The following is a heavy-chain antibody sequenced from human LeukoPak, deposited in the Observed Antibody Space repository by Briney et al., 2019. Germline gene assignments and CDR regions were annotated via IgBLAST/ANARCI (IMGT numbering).Heavy chain of an antibody. V-gene: IGHV3-21*01. J-gene: IGHJ4*02. Sequence: GGSLRLSCAASGFTFSSYSMNWVRQAPGKGLEWVSSISSSSSYIYYADSVKGRFTISRDNAKNSLYLQMNSLRAEDTAVYYCGRDRLYSSSWYGDYFDYWGQGTLVTVSS. CDR1: GFTFSSYS. CDR2: ISSSSSYI. D-gene: IGHD6-13*01. CDR3: GRDRLYSSSWYGDYFDY.